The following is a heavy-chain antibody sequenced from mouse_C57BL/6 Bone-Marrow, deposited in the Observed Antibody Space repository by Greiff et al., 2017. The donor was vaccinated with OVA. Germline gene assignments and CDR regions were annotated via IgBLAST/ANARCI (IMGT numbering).Heavy chain of an antibody. CDR1: GYTFTSYW. CDR2: IYPGSGST. J-gene: IGHJ4*01. CDR3: ARTPHDYYYAMDY. Sequence: QVHVKQPGAELVKPGASVKMSCKASGYTFTSYWITWVKQRPGQGLEWIGDIYPGSGSTNYTEKFKSKATLTVDTSSSTAYMQLSSLTSEDSAVYDGARTPHDYYYAMDYGGQGTSATVSA. V-gene: IGHV1-55*01.